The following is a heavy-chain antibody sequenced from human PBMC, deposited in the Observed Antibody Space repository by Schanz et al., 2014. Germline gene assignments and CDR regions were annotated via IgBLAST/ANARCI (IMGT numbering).Heavy chain of an antibody. D-gene: IGHD6-19*01. V-gene: IGHV3-23*01. CDR2: LSGDGGTT. Sequence: EVQLLESGGTVVQPGGSLRVSCAASGFSFSSYTMSWVRQAPGKGLQWVSSLSGDGGTTHYADSVKGRFTISRDNYKNTLYLQMNSLSADDTAVYYCARDLISSGWYGWGQGTLVTVSS. J-gene: IGHJ4*02. CDR3: ARDLISSGWYG. CDR1: GFSFSSYT.